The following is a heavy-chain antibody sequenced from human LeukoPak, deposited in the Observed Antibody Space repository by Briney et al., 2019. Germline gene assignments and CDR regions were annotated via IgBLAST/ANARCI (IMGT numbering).Heavy chain of an antibody. CDR3: AKDPRIGAAAGTGSDY. Sequence: GGSLRLSCAASGFTFSSYGMHWVRQAPGKGLEWVAFIRYDGSNKYYADSVKGRFTISRDNSKNTLYLQMNSLRAEDTAAYYCAKDPRIGAAAGTGSDYWGQGTLVTVSS. D-gene: IGHD6-13*01. V-gene: IGHV3-30*02. J-gene: IGHJ4*02. CDR1: GFTFSSYG. CDR2: IRYDGSNK.